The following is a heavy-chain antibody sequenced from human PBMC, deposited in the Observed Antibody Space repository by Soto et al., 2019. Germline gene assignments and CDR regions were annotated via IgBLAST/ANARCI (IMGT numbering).Heavy chain of an antibody. CDR1: EGTFNSYA. D-gene: IGHD6-13*01. V-gene: IGHV1-69*01. CDR3: ARGASRWYPYFFDS. CDR2: IIPYYNTL. J-gene: IGHJ4*02. Sequence: QAQVVQSGAEVRKPGSSVKFSCKASEGTFNSYAIAWVRQAPGQGLEWMGGIIPYYNTLNYAQKFQDRVTVTADDSTNTVDMELSSLRSDDTAVYFCARGASRWYPYFFDSWAQGTLVTVSS.